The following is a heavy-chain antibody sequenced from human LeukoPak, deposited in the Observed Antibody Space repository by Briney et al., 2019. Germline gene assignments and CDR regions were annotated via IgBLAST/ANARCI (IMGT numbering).Heavy chain of an antibody. CDR2: INWNGGST. V-gene: IGHV3-20*01. D-gene: IGHD5-24*01. J-gene: IGHJ6*02. Sequence: GGSLRLSCAAPGFTFDDYGMSWVRQAPGKGLEWVSGINWNGGSTGYADSVKGRFTISRDNAKNSLYLQMNSLRAEDTALYHCARSRDTHYYYYGMDVWGQGTTVTVSS. CDR3: ARSRDTHYYYYGMDV. CDR1: GFTFDDYG.